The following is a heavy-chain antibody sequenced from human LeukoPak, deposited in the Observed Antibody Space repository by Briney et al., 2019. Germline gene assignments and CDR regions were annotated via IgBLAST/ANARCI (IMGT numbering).Heavy chain of an antibody. CDR1: GFTFGGFG. J-gene: IGHJ5*02. V-gene: IGHV3-30*02. CDR3: ASSRGSSGYYLS. D-gene: IGHD3-22*01. Sequence: GGSLRLSCVASGFTFGGFGVHWVRQAPGKGLEWVACIRYDGSNKYYADSVKGRFTISRDNSMNTLYLQMGSLRAEDMAVYYCASSRGSSGYYLSWGQGTLVTVSS. CDR2: IRYDGSNK.